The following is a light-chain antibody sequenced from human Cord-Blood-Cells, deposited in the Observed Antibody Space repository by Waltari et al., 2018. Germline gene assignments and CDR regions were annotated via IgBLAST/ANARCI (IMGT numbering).Light chain of an antibody. CDR2: DAS. CDR1: QSISSW. J-gene: IGKJ2*01. V-gene: IGKV1-5*01. Sequence: IKRTHSPPTRLALVGAKATFTCRASQSISSWLAWYQQKPGKAPKLLIYDASSLESGVPSRFSGSGSGTEFTLTISSLQPDDFATYYCQQYNSYPYTFGQGTKLEIK. CDR3: QQYNSYPYT.